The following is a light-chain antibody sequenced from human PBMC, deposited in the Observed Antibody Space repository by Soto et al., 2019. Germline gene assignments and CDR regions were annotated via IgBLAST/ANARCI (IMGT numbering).Light chain of an antibody. CDR3: QQYGSSLIS. V-gene: IGKV3-20*01. CDR1: QSVSSSY. J-gene: IGKJ4*01. CDR2: GAS. Sequence: EIVWPRSLATMTLSPGERATISCRSSQSVSSSYLAWYQQKPGQAPRLLIYGASSRATGIPDRFSGSGSGTDFTLTISRLEAEDFAVYYCQQYGSSLISFGGGTKVDIK.